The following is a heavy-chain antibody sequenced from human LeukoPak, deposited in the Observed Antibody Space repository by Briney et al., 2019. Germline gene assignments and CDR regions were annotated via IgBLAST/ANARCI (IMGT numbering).Heavy chain of an antibody. CDR1: GFTVSSNY. D-gene: IGHD4-17*01. J-gene: IGHJ3*02. CDR2: ISSDGST. V-gene: IGHV3-53*01. Sequence: PGGSVRLSCAASGFTVSSNYMSWVRQAPGKGLEWVSVISSDGSTYYADSVKGRFTISRDNAKNSLSLQMNSLRAEDTAVYYCAREVPTDTFDIWGRGTVVTVSS. CDR3: AREVPTDTFDI.